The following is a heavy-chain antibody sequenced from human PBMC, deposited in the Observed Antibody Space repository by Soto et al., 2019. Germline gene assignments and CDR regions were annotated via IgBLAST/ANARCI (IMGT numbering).Heavy chain of an antibody. J-gene: IGHJ6*02. V-gene: IGHV1-69*01. CDR2: IIPIPGTA. Sequence: QVQLVQSGAEVKKPGSSVKVSCKASGCTFGSYAISWVRQAPGQGLDWMGGIIPIPGTANYAQKFQGRVTIAADESTSAAYMELSSLRSEDTAVYYCARSQGSSTSLEIYYYYYYGMAVWGQGTTVTVSS. CDR1: GCTFGSYA. D-gene: IGHD2-2*01. CDR3: ARSQGSSTSLEIYYYYYYGMAV.